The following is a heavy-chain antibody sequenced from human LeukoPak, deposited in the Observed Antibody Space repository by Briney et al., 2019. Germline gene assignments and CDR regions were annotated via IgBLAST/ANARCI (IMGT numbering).Heavy chain of an antibody. Sequence: SETLSLTCAVYGGSFSGYYWSWIRQPPGKGLEWIGEINHSGSTNYNPSLKSRVTISVDTSKNQFSLKLSSVTAADTAVYYCARILWFGAGGFDYWGQGTLVTVSS. CDR2: INHSGST. CDR3: ARILWFGAGGFDY. CDR1: GGSFSGYY. D-gene: IGHD3-10*01. V-gene: IGHV4-34*01. J-gene: IGHJ4*02.